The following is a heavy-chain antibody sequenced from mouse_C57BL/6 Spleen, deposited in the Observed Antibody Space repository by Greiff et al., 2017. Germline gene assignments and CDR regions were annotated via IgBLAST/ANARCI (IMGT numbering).Heavy chain of an antibody. J-gene: IGHJ1*03. D-gene: IGHD1-1*01. Sequence: QVQLQQSGPELVKPGASVKISCKASGYAFSSSWMNWVKQRPGKGLEWIGRIYPGDGDTNYNGKFKGKATLTADTSSSTAYMQLSSLTSEDSAVYFCASEDYYGFSYWYIDDWGTGTSVTVSS. CDR1: GYAFSSSW. V-gene: IGHV1-82*01. CDR2: IYPGDGDT. CDR3: ASEDYYGFSYWYIDD.